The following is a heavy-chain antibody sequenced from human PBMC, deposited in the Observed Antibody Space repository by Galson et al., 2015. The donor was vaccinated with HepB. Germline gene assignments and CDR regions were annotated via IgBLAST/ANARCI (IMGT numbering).Heavy chain of an antibody. V-gene: IGHV3-30*02. CDR1: EFTFKDYG. CDR3: AKGYTSIRRFFDL. Sequence: SLRLSCAASEFTFKDYGMHWVRQAPGKGLEWVAFIRYDGSNTFYADSVQGRLTVSRDNSKNTLYLQMNSLRVEDTAVYYCAKGYTSIRRFFDLWGRGTLVTVSS. J-gene: IGHJ2*01. CDR2: IRYDGSNT. D-gene: IGHD6-13*01.